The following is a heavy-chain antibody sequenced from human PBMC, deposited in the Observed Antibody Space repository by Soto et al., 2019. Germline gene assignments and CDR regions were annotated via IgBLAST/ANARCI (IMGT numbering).Heavy chain of an antibody. CDR2: ISGSGGST. CDR3: ARELRGYSYFAYYGMDV. J-gene: IGHJ6*02. D-gene: IGHD5-18*01. CDR1: GFTFSSYA. Sequence: GGSLRLSCAASGFTFSSYAVSWVRQAPGKGLEWVSAISGSGGSTYYADSVEGRFTFSRDNSKNTLHLLMNSLRAEDTAVYYCARELRGYSYFAYYGMDVWGQGTTVTVSS. V-gene: IGHV3-23*01.